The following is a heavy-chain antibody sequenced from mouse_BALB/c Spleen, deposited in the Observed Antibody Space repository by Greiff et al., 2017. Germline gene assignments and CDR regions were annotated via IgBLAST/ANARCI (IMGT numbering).Heavy chain of an antibody. Sequence: VQVVESGAELVRPGASVTLSCKASGYTFTDYEMHWVKQTPVHGLEWIGAIDPETGGTAYNQKFKGKATLTADKSSSTAYMELRSLTSEDSAVYYCTREGLLWGQGTLVTVSA. V-gene: IGHV1-15*01. CDR3: TREGLL. J-gene: IGHJ3*01. D-gene: IGHD2-10*01. CDR1: GYTFTDYE. CDR2: IDPETGGT.